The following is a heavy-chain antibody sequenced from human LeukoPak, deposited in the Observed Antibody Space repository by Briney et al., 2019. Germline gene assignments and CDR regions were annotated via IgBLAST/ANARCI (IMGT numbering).Heavy chain of an antibody. CDR3: TRDRSGGSGWYGPVDAFDI. CDR1: GFTFGDYA. Sequence: GGSLRLSCTASGFTFGDYAMSWFRQAPGKGLEWVGFIRSKAYGGTTEYAASVKGRFTISRDDSKSIAYLQMNSLKTEDTAVYYCTRDRSGGSGWYGPVDAFDIWGQGTMVTVSS. V-gene: IGHV3-49*03. CDR2: IRSKAYGGTT. D-gene: IGHD6-19*01. J-gene: IGHJ3*02.